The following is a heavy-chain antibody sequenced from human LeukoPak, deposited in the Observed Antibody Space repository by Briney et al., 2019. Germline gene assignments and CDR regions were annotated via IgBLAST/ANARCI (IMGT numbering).Heavy chain of an antibody. CDR2: ISGGGGST. Sequence: GGSLRLSCAASGFTFSSYAMGWVRQAPGKGLEWVLTISGGGGSTYYADSVKGRFTISRDNSKNTLYLQMYSLRAEDTAVYYCAKDRGEVPTAIAYWGQGTLVTVSS. J-gene: IGHJ4*02. D-gene: IGHD2-2*01. CDR3: AKDRGEVPTAIAY. CDR1: GFTFSSYA. V-gene: IGHV3-23*01.